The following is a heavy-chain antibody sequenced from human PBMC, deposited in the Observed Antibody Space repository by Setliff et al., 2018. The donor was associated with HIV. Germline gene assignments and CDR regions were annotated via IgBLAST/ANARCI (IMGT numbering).Heavy chain of an antibody. J-gene: IGHJ3*02. CDR2: INTKTGNP. V-gene: IGHV7-4-1*02. CDR1: GYIFSDYV. CDR3: ARRTYGQSRDVFDI. Sequence: ASVKVSCKTSGYIFSDYVVNWVRQAPGQGLEYMGWINTKTGNPTYAQGFTGRFVFSLDTSVTTAYLEINSLKAEDSAVYYCARRTYGQSRDVFDIWGQGTTVTVSS. D-gene: IGHD2-2*01.